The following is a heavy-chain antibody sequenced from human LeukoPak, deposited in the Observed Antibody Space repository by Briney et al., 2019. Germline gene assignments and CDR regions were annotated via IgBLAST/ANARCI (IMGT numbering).Heavy chain of an antibody. D-gene: IGHD2-2*02. CDR2: IYYNGNT. V-gene: IGHV4-39*01. CDR1: GGSISSSTYY. CDR3: ASSPGGYCSSASCYTGGYFDY. J-gene: IGHJ4*02. Sequence: SETLSLTSTVSGGSISSSTYYWVWIRQPPGKGLEWIGSIYYNGNTYYNPSLKSRVTISVDTSKNQFSLRLSSVTATDRAVYYCASSPGGYCSSASCYTGGYFDYWRQGSLVTVSS.